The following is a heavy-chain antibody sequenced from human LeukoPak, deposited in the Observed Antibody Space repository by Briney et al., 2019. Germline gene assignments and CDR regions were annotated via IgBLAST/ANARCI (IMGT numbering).Heavy chain of an antibody. V-gene: IGHV3-23*01. CDR1: GFTFSDYA. Sequence: PGGSLRLSCAASGFTFSDYAMSWVRQAPGKGLEWVSAISGSGGNTYYADSVKGRFTISRDNAKNSLYLQMNSLRAEDTAVYYCAREDSYYYGSGSYPFDYWGQGTLVTVSS. D-gene: IGHD3-10*01. J-gene: IGHJ4*02. CDR2: ISGSGGNT. CDR3: AREDSYYYGSGSYPFDY.